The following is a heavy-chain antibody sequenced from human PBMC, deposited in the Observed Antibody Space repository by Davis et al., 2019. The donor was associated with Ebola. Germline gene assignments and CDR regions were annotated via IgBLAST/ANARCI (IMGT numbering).Heavy chain of an antibody. CDR2: INHSGST. CDR3: ARFSDLLDFDY. CDR1: GGSFSGYY. D-gene: IGHD1-26*01. V-gene: IGHV4-34*01. Sequence: SQTLSLTCAVYGGSFSGYYWSWIRQPPGKGLEWIGEINHSGSTNYNPSLKSRVTISVDTSKNQFSLKLSSVTAADTAVYYCARFSDLLDFDYWGQGTLVTVSS. J-gene: IGHJ4*02.